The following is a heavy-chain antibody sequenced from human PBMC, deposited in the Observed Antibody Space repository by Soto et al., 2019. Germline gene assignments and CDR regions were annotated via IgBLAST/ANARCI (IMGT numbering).Heavy chain of an antibody. Sequence: GASVKVSCKASGYTFTSYDINWVRQATGQGLEWMGWMNPNSGNTGYAQKFQGRVTMTTDTSTSTAYMELRSLRSDDTAVYYCARKGDFWSGYYYYYGMDVWGQGTTVTVSS. CDR1: GYTFTSYD. D-gene: IGHD3-3*01. CDR2: MNPNSGNT. J-gene: IGHJ6*02. CDR3: ARKGDFWSGYYYYYGMDV. V-gene: IGHV1-8*01.